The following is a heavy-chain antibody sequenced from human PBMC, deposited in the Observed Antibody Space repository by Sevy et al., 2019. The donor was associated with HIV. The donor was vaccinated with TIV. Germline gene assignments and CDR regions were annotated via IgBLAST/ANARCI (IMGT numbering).Heavy chain of an antibody. CDR1: GDSISSYY. J-gene: IGHJ4*02. D-gene: IGHD3-10*01. Sequence: SETLSLTCTVSGDSISSYYWSWIRQPPGKGLEWIGYIYYSGTTNYNPSLKSRVTISVDTSKNHFSLKLSSVTAADTAVYYCAGVGGGAGGSYYFDYWAQGTLVTVSS. V-gene: IGHV4-59*01. CDR3: AGVGGGAGGSYYFDY. CDR2: IYYSGTT.